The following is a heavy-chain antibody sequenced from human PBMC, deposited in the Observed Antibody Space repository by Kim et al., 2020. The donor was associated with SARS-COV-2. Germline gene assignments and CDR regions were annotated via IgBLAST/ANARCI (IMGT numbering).Heavy chain of an antibody. V-gene: IGHV4-59*01. J-gene: IGHJ4*02. D-gene: IGHD3-10*01. CDR1: GGSISSYY. CDR3: ARSYGSGERSGPGY. Sequence: SETLSLTCTVSGGSISSYYWGWIRQPPGKGLEWIGYIYYTGSTNYNPSLKSRVTISVDTSKNQFSLNLSSVTAADTAVYYCARSYGSGERSGPGYWGQGTLVTVSS. CDR2: IYYTGST.